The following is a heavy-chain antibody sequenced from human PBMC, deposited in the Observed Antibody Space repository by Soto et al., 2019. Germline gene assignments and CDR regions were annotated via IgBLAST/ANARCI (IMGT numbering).Heavy chain of an antibody. CDR1: GGSISSNY. CDR3: ARYRREAAAGYTLDY. V-gene: IGHV4-59*01. J-gene: IGHJ4*02. Sequence: SETLSLTCTVSGGSISSNYWTWIRQPPGKGLEWIGYVYNSGSTNYNPSLKSRVTISEDTSKSQFSLKVDSMTAADTAVYYCARYRREAAAGYTLDYWGQGILVTVSS. CDR2: VYNSGST. D-gene: IGHD6-13*01.